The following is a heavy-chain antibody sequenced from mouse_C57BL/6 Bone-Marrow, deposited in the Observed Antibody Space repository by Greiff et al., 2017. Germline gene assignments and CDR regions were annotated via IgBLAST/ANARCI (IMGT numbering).Heavy chain of an antibody. D-gene: IGHD1-1*01. J-gene: IGHJ3*01. CDR3: ARYYYGSSGGFAY. V-gene: IGHV1-53*01. CDR1: GYTFTSYW. CDR2: INPSNGGT. Sequence: VQLQHPGTELVKPGASVKLSCKASGYTFTSYWMHWVKQRPGQGLEWIGNINPSNGGTNYNEKFKSKATLNVDTSSSTAYMQLSSLTSEDSAVYYGARYYYGSSGGFAYWGQGTLVTVSA.